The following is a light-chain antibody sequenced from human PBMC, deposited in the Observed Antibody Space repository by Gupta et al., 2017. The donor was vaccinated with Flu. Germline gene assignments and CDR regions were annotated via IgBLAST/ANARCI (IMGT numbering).Light chain of an antibody. J-gene: IGKJ4*01. CDR2: GAS. V-gene: IGKV3-15*01. CDR3: QQYNNWKLT. Sequence: PATLSVSPGERATLSCRASQSVSRNLAWYQQKPGQAPRLLIYGASTRATGIPARFSGSGSGTEFTLTISSLQSEDFAVYYCQQYNNWKLTLGGGTKVEIK. CDR1: QSVSRN.